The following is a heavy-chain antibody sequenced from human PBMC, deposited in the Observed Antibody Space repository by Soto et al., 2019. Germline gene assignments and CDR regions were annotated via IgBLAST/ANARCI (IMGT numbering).Heavy chain of an antibody. J-gene: IGHJ5*02. CDR1: GFTFSSYG. CDR3: AKDGPSEGDGGNWFDP. V-gene: IGHV3-30*18. D-gene: IGHD2-21*02. Sequence: VQLVESGGGVVQPGRSLRLSCAASGFTFSSYGMHWVRQAPGKGLEWVAVISYDGSNKYYADSVKGRFTMSRDNSKNTLYLQMNSLRAEDTAVYYCAKDGPSEGDGGNWFDPWGQGTLVTVSS. CDR2: ISYDGSNK.